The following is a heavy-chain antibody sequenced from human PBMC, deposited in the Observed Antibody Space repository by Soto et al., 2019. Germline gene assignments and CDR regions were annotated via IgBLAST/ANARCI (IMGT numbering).Heavy chain of an antibody. CDR3: TTEKYF. Sequence: EVHLVESGGGLVKPGGSLRLSCAASGFTFGITWMNWVRQAPGKGLEWVGRIKSKGDGGTIDYAAPVKGRFTISRDDSKNMLFLQMNSLKTEYTAVYYCTTEKYFWGQGTLVTVSS. CDR1: GFTFGITW. V-gene: IGHV3-15*07. J-gene: IGHJ4*02. CDR2: IKSKGDGGTI.